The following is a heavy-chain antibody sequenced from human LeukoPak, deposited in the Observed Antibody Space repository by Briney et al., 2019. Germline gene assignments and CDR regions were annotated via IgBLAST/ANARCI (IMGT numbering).Heavy chain of an antibody. D-gene: IGHD2-8*01. CDR1: GFTFSSYS. J-gene: IGHJ5*02. CDR2: ISGSSSYI. CDR3: AREDVLRNWFDP. V-gene: IGHV3-21*04. Sequence: GGSLRLSCAASGFTFSSYSMNWVRQAPGKGLEWVSSISGSSSYIYYADSVKGRFTISRDNAKNSLYLQMNSLRAEDTAVYYCAREDVLRNWFDPWGQGTLVTVSS.